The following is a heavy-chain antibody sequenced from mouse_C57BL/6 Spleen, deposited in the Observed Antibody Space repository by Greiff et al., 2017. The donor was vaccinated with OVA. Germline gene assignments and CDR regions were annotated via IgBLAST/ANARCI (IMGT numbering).Heavy chain of an antibody. V-gene: IGHV1-5*01. CDR2: IYPGNSDT. CDR1: GYTFTSYW. Sequence: VQLKESGTVLARPGASVKMSCKTSGYTFTSYWMHWVKQRPGQGLEWIGAIYPGNSDTSYNQKFKGKAKLTAVTSASTAYMELSSLTNEDSAVYYCTRRPDSSGYYYYAMDYWGQGTSVTVSS. D-gene: IGHD3-2*02. CDR3: TRRPDSSGYYYYAMDY. J-gene: IGHJ4*01.